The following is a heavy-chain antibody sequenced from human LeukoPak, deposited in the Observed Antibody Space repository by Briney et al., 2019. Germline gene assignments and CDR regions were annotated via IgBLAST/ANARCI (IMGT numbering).Heavy chain of an antibody. J-gene: IGHJ6*02. D-gene: IGHD2-15*01. CDR3: ARDGAIVVVVAAPLPISYYGMDV. CDR1: GFIFNDFW. Sequence: GGSLRLSCTASGFIFNDFWMSWVRQAPGEGLEWVANIRQDGGAKNYVDSVKGRFTISRDNAKKSLYLQMNSLRAEDTAVYYCARDGAIVVVVAAPLPISYYGMDVWGQGTTVTVSS. CDR2: IRQDGGAK. V-gene: IGHV3-7*01.